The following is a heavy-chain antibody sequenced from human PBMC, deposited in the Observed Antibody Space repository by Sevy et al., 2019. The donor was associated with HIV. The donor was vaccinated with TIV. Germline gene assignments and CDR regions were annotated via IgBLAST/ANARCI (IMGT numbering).Heavy chain of an antibody. Sequence: GGSLRLSCAASGFTFSNYNMNWVRQAPGKGLEWASYISSSSNTIYYADSVKGRFTISRDNDKNSLYLEMNSLRAEDTAVYYCAREAGYSDQGMDVWGLRTTVTVSS. CDR2: ISSSSNTI. D-gene: IGHD5-12*01. V-gene: IGHV3-48*01. CDR3: AREAGYSDQGMDV. J-gene: IGHJ6*02. CDR1: GFTFSNYN.